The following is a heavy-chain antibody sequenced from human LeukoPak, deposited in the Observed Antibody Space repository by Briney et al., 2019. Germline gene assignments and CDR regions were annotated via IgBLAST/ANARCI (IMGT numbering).Heavy chain of an antibody. CDR3: ARRRTNDAFDI. CDR2: IYYSGST. CDR1: GGPISSYY. Sequence: SETLSLTCTVSGGPISSYYWSWIRQPPGKGLEWIGYIYYSGSTNYNPSLKSRVTISVDTSKNQFSLKLSSVTAADTAVYYCARRRTNDAFDIWGQGTMVTVSS. V-gene: IGHV4-59*01. J-gene: IGHJ3*02.